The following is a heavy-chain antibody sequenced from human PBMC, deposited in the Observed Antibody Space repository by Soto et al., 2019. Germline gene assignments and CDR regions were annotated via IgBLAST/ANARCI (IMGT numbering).Heavy chain of an antibody. CDR2: IYYSGNT. J-gene: IGHJ4*02. D-gene: IGHD5-12*01. CDR3: ARESRDGFNSPFDY. Sequence: SETLSLTCTVSGGSISSGAYYWSWIRQHPGKGLEWIGYIYYSGNTYYNPSLKSRVTISVDTSKNQFSLKVSSVTAADTAVYYCARESRDGFNSPFDYWGQGTLVTVS. CDR1: GGSISSGAYY. V-gene: IGHV4-31*03.